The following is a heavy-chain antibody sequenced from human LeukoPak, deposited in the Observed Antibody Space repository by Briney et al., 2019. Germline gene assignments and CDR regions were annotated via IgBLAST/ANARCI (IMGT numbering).Heavy chain of an antibody. CDR3: ARSRARYYNSRGYDPGS. CDR1: CRSITSGTYY. CDR2: TYTSGLT. J-gene: IGHJ5*02. Sequence: PSDTLSLTCTVSCRSITSGTYYWSWIRQSAGKGLEWIGRTYTSGLTDYNPSLKSRVAISLDTSINHFSLRLGSVTAADTAVYYCARSRARYYNSRGYDPGSWGQGTLVTVSS. D-gene: IGHD3-22*01. V-gene: IGHV4-61*02.